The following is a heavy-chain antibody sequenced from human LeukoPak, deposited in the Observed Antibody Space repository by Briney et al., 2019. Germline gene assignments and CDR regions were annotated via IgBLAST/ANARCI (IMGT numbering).Heavy chain of an antibody. J-gene: IGHJ6*03. CDR2: IIPIFGTA. D-gene: IGHD2-15*01. V-gene: IGHV1-69*05. CDR3: ASDLSGYCSGGSCYSGGYYYYYYMDV. Sequence: GASVKVSCRASGGTFSSYAISWVRQAPGQGLEWMGGIIPIFGTANYAQKFQGRVTITTDESTSTAYMELSSLRSEDTAVYYCASDLSGYCSGGSCYSGGYYYYYYMDVWGKGTTVTVSS. CDR1: GGTFSSYA.